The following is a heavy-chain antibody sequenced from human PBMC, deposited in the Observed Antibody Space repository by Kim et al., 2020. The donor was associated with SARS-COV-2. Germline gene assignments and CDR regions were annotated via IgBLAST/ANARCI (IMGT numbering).Heavy chain of an antibody. V-gene: IGHV4-34*01. Sequence: SETLSLTCAVYSGSFSDNYWNWVRQAPGKGLEWIGEITHTGITAYNESLKSRLTISVDTSKNQFSLKVRAVTATDTAKYFCVRGARHLGASRGWFGP. CDR2: ITHTGIT. CDR1: SGSFSDNY. CDR3: VRGARHLGASRGWFGP. D-gene: IGHD1-26*01. J-gene: IGHJ5*02.